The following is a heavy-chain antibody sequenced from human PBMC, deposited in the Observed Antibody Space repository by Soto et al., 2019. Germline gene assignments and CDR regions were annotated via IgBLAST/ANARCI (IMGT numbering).Heavy chain of an antibody. Sequence: QVQLVQSGAEVKKPGASVKVSCKASGYTFTSYGISWVRQAPGQGLEWMGWISAYNGNTNYAQKRKGRVTMNTDTSTRTAYMELRSLRSDDKAVDYCARLYLISTSCYLGMDVWGQGTTVTVSS. CDR1: GYTFTSYG. CDR2: ISAYNGNT. CDR3: ARLYLISTSCYLGMDV. V-gene: IGHV1-18*01. J-gene: IGHJ6*02. D-gene: IGHD2-2*01.